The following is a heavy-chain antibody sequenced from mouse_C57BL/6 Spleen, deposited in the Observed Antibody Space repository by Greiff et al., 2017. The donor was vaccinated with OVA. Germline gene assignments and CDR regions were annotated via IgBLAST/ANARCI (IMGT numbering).Heavy chain of an antibody. D-gene: IGHD2-1*01. CDR2: IYPGSGST. Sequence: VQLQESGAELVKPGASVKMSCKASGYTFTSYWITWVKQRPGQGLEWIGDIYPGSGSTNYNEKFKSKATLTVDTSSSTAYMQLSSLTSEDSAVYYCAREYYYGNSFAYWGQGTLVTVSA. J-gene: IGHJ3*01. V-gene: IGHV1-55*01. CDR3: AREYYYGNSFAY. CDR1: GYTFTSYW.